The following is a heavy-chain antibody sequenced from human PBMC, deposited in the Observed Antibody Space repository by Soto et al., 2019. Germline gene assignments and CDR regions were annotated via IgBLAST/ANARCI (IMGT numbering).Heavy chain of an antibody. D-gene: IGHD2-2*01. CDR2: MWYDGTNE. CDR1: GFTFSTYG. CDR3: ARTDCSSSTCPSDLVGSPTMDY. V-gene: IGHV3-33*01. Sequence: GGSLRLSCAASGFTFSTYGMHWVRQAPGKGLEWVAVMWYDGTNEKYADSVKGRFTISRDNSKSTLYLQMNSLRAEDTGVYYCARTDCSSSTCPSDLVGSPTMDYWGHGTPVTVSS. J-gene: IGHJ4*01.